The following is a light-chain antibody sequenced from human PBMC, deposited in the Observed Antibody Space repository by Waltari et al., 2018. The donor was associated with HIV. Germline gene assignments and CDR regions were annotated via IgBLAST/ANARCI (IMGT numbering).Light chain of an antibody. V-gene: IGKV3-15*01. CDR1: QSVSSN. Sequence: DMVLTQSTATLPVSPGEETTLSCRASQSVSSNLAWYQQNPGQAPRLLIYGASTRATGIPARFSGSGSGTELTLTISSLQSEDFAVYYCQQYNNWSPLTFGGGTKVEI. CDR2: GAS. J-gene: IGKJ4*01. CDR3: QQYNNWSPLT.